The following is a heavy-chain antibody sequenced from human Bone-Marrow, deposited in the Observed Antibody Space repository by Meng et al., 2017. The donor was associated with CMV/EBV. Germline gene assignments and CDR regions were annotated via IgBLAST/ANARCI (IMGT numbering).Heavy chain of an antibody. V-gene: IGHV4-59*01. D-gene: IGHD3-10*01. Sequence: LTCTVSGGSISSYYWSWIRQPPGKGLEWIGYIYYSGSTNYNPSLKSRVTISVDTSKNQFSLKLSSVTAADTAVYYCARDGPYGSGHDYWGQGTLVTVSS. CDR1: GGSISSYY. CDR3: ARDGPYGSGHDY. CDR2: IYYSGST. J-gene: IGHJ4*02.